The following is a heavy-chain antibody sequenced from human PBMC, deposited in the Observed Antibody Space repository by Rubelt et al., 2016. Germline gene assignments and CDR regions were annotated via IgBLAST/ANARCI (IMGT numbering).Heavy chain of an antibody. CDR2: ISSSSSSI. CDR1: GFTFSKYS. V-gene: IGHV3-48*04. CDR3: VRGGVDV. J-gene: IGHJ6*02. Sequence: EVQLVESGGGLVQPGRSLRLSCAASGFTFSKYSMNWVRQAPGKGLEWVSYISSSSSSIYYADSVKGRFTITRDNAKKTLYRQMNSLRAEDTATYYCVRGGVDVWGQGTTVTVSS.